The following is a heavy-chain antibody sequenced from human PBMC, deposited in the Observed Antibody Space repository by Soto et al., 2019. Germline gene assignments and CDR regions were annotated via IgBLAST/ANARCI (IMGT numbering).Heavy chain of an antibody. CDR3: VRYCSSTLCNGVATRTFDY. V-gene: IGHV3-48*03. D-gene: IGHD2-2*01. J-gene: IGHJ4*02. CDR1: RFTFSTYE. Sequence: GGSLRLSCAASRFTFSTYEMHWLRQAPGKGLEWVSYISSGGDTVHYADSVKGRFTISRDNTRNSLYLQMNSLRDEDTALYYCVRYCSSTLCNGVATRTFDYWGQGTLVTVSS. CDR2: ISSGGDTV.